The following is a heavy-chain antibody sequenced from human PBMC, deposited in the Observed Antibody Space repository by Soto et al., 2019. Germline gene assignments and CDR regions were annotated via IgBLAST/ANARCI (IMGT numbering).Heavy chain of an antibody. CDR3: VRYCSSTLCNGVATRTFDY. V-gene: IGHV3-48*03. D-gene: IGHD2-2*01. J-gene: IGHJ4*02. CDR1: RFTFSTYE. Sequence: GGSLRLSCAASRFTFSTYEMHWLRQAPGKGLEWVSYISSGGDTVHYADSVKGRFTISRDNTRNSLYLQMNSLRDEDTALYYCVRYCSSTLCNGVATRTFDYWGQGTLVTVSS. CDR2: ISSGGDTV.